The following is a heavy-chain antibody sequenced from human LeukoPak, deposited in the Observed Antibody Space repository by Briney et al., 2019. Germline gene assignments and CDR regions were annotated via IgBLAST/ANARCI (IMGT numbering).Heavy chain of an antibody. CDR2: IRSKAYGGTT. D-gene: IGHD3-9*01. V-gene: IGHV3-49*04. J-gene: IGHJ4*02. Sequence: GGSLRLSCTASGFTFGDYAMSWVRQAPGKGLEWVGFIRSKAYGGTTEYAASVKGRFTISRDDSKSIAYLQMNSLKTEDTAVYYCTRDEDYYDILTGYYLFDYWGQGTLVTVSS. CDR1: GFTFGDYA. CDR3: TRDEDYYDILTGYYLFDY.